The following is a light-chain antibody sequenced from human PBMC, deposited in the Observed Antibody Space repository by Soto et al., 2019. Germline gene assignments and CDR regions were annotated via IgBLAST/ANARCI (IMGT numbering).Light chain of an antibody. Sequence: QSALTQPPSASGSPGQSVTISCTGTSSDVGGYNYVSWYQQHPGKAPKLMIYEVNKRPSGVPDRFSGSKSGNTASLTVSGLQAEDEADYYCSSYAGSRNVFGTGTKATV. J-gene: IGLJ1*01. CDR1: SSDVGGYNY. V-gene: IGLV2-8*01. CDR2: EVN. CDR3: SSYAGSRNV.